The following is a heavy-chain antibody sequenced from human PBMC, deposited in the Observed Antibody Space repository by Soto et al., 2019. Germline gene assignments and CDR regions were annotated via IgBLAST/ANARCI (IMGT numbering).Heavy chain of an antibody. CDR3: ARDIAVAGTGNYYYYGMDV. Sequence: KFQGRVTITRDTSASTAYMELSSLRSEDTAVYYCARDIAVAGTGNYYYYGMDVWGQGTTVTVSS. V-gene: IGHV1-3*01. J-gene: IGHJ6*02. D-gene: IGHD6-19*01.